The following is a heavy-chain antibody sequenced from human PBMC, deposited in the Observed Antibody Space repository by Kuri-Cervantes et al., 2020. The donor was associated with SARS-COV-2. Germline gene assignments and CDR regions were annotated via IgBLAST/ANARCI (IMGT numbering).Heavy chain of an antibody. Sequence: KVSCKGSGYSFTSYWIGWVRQMPGKGLEWMGVIYPCDSDTRYSPSFQCQVTISADKSISTAYLQWISLKASDTAMYYCARRHYYDSSGYRPKDYYFDYWGQGTLVTVSS. CDR2: IYPCDSDT. V-gene: IGHV5-51*01. CDR3: ARRHYYDSSGYRPKDYYFDY. D-gene: IGHD3-22*01. CDR1: GYSFTSYW. J-gene: IGHJ4*02.